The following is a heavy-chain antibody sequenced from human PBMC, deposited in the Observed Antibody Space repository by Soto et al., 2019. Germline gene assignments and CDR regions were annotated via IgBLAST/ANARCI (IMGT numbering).Heavy chain of an antibody. V-gene: IGHV3-30*18. CDR3: AKDLLHNTVATCGS. CDR2: ISYHGNDK. CDR1: GFTFSSYG. D-gene: IGHD2-15*01. J-gene: IGHJ5*02. Sequence: QVQVVESGGGVVQPGRSLRLSCAASGFTFSSYGMHWVREAPGKGLEWVAVISYHGNDKYYADSVKGRFTISRDNLRSTLYLQMSSLRAEATAISFCAKDLLHNTVATCGSWGQGTLVTVSS.